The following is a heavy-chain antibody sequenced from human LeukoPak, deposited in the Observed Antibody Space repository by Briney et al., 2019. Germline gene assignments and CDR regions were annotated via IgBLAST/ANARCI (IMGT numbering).Heavy chain of an antibody. Sequence: SETLSLTCTVSGGSISSYYWSWIRQPPGKGLEWIGYIYYSGSTNYNPSLESRVTISVDTSKNQFSLKLSSVTAADTAVYYCARVDIVVVPATITYYYYMDVWGKGTTVTVSS. J-gene: IGHJ6*03. CDR1: GGSISSYY. V-gene: IGHV4-59*01. D-gene: IGHD2-2*03. CDR3: ARVDIVVVPATITYYYYMDV. CDR2: IYYSGST.